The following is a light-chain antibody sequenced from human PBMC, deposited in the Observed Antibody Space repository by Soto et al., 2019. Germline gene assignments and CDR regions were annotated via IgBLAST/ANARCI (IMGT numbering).Light chain of an antibody. Sequence: ALTQPASVSGSPGQSITISCTGTSSDVGGYNYVSWYQQHPGKAPKLMIYEVSNRPSGVSNRFSGSKSGNTASLTISGLQAEDEADYYCSSYTSSSSYVFGTGTKVTVL. J-gene: IGLJ1*01. V-gene: IGLV2-14*01. CDR3: SSYTSSSSYV. CDR2: EVS. CDR1: SSDVGGYNY.